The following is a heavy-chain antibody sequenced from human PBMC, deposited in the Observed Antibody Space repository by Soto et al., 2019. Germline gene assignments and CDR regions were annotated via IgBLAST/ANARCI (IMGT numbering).Heavy chain of an antibody. V-gene: IGHV3-11*01. Sequence: GGSLRLSCAASGFTLSDYAMSWIRQAPGKGLEWVSYFGNSDTIYYIDSVKGRFTTSRDNSDNTLHLQMNSLRDDDTAIYYCAKRRLNTITSLSDFWGQGVQVTVSS. D-gene: IGHD2-2*01. J-gene: IGHJ1*01. CDR2: FGNSDTI. CDR1: GFTLSDYA. CDR3: AKRRLNTITSLSDF.